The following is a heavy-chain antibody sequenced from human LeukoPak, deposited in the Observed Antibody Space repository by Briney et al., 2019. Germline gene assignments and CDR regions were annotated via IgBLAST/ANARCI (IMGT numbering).Heavy chain of an antibody. D-gene: IGHD4-11*01. CDR3: ARASGNYGGYYYYMDV. V-gene: IGHV4-59*01. CDR1: GGSISSYY. J-gene: IGHJ6*03. Sequence: SETLSLTCTVSGGSISSYYWSWIRQPPGKGLEWIGYIYYSGSTNYNPSLKSRVTISVDTSKNQFSLKLSSVTAADTAVYYCARASGNYGGYYYYMDVWGKGTTVTVSS. CDR2: IYYSGST.